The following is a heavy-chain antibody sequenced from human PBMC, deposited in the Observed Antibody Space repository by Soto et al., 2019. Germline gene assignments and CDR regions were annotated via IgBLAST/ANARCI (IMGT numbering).Heavy chain of an antibody. Sequence: ESGGGVVQPGRSLRLSCAASGFTFSSYGMHWVRQAPGKGLEWVAVISYDGSNKYYADSVKGLFTISRDNSKNTLYLQMNSLRAEDTAVYYCAKDLVGAGYDYWGQGTLVTVSS. J-gene: IGHJ4*02. CDR3: AKDLVGAGYDY. CDR1: GFTFSSYG. CDR2: ISYDGSNK. D-gene: IGHD1-26*01. V-gene: IGHV3-30*18.